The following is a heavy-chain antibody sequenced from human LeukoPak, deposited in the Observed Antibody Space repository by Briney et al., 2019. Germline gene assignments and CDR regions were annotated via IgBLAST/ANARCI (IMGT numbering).Heavy chain of an antibody. Sequence: PSETLSLTCTVSGGAMSSTTDSWGWIRQPPGKGLEWIGRIYYSGSTYYNPSLKSRVILSVDTSKNQFSLKLSSVAAADTAVYYCARGAYCSSTSCYVLGLGPNYYYYYMDVWGKGTTVTVSS. D-gene: IGHD2-2*01. CDR3: ARGAYCSSTSCYVLGLGPNYYYYYMDV. CDR2: IYYSGST. V-gene: IGHV4-39*01. CDR1: GGAMSSTTDS. J-gene: IGHJ6*03.